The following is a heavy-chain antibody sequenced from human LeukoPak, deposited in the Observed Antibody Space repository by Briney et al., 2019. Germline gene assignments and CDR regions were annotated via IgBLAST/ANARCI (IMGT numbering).Heavy chain of an antibody. J-gene: IGHJ4*02. D-gene: IGHD3-22*01. Sequence: GGSLRLSCAASGFTFSDYYMSWIRQAPGKGLEWVAVISYDGSNKYYADSVKGRFTISRDNSKNTLYLQMNSLRAEDTAVYYCARTYYYDSSGYFDYWGQGTLVTVSS. V-gene: IGHV3-30-3*01. CDR2: ISYDGSNK. CDR1: GFTFSDYY. CDR3: ARTYYYDSSGYFDY.